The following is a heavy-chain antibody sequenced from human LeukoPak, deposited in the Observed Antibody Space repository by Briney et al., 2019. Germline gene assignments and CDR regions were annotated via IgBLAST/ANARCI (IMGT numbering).Heavy chain of an antibody. CDR1: GGSFSGYY. Sequence: SETLSLTCAVYGGSFSGYYWSWIRQPPGKGLEWIGEINHSGSTNYNPSLKSRVTISVDTSKNQFSLKLSSVTAADTAVYYCAGLGKLFSVDYWGQGTLVTVSS. V-gene: IGHV4-34*01. CDR3: AGLGKLFSVDY. D-gene: IGHD2-15*01. CDR2: INHSGST. J-gene: IGHJ4*02.